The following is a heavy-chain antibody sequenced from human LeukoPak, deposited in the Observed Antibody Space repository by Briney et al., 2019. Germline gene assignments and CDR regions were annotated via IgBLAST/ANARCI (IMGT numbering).Heavy chain of an antibody. CDR2: ISDSGAST. CDR3: AKDRRINMVRGAHDY. J-gene: IGHJ4*02. D-gene: IGHD3-10*01. CDR1: GFTFSSYK. Sequence: GGSLRLSCAASGFTFSSYKMNWVRQAPGKELEWVSGISDSGASTYYADSVMGRFTISRDNSKNTLYLQMNSLRAEDTAVYYCAKDRRINMVRGAHDYWGQGTLVTVSS. V-gene: IGHV3-23*01.